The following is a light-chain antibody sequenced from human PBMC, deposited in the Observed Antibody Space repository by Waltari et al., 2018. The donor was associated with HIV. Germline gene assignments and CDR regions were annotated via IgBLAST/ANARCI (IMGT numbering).Light chain of an antibody. Sequence: QSALTQPASVSGSPGQSITISCPGTSSAVGGYNYVSWYQQHPGTAPKLMIYEVSNRPSGVSNRFSGSKSGNTASLTISGLQAEDEADYYCSSYTSSSVVFGGGTKLTVL. CDR1: SSAVGGYNY. CDR2: EVS. V-gene: IGLV2-14*01. CDR3: SSYTSSSVV. J-gene: IGLJ2*01.